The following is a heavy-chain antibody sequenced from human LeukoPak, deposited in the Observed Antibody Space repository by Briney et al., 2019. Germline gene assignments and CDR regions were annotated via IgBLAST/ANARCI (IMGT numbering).Heavy chain of an antibody. V-gene: IGHV3-9*03. CDR3: AKVQTTVTTRGAFDI. CDR1: RFTFDDYA. Sequence: GGSLRLSCAASRFTFDDYAMHWVRQAPGKGLEWVSGISWNSGSIGYADSVKGRFTISRDNAKNSLYLQMNSLRAEDMALYYCAKVQTTVTTRGAFDIWGQGTMVTVSS. J-gene: IGHJ3*02. D-gene: IGHD4-17*01. CDR2: ISWNSGSI.